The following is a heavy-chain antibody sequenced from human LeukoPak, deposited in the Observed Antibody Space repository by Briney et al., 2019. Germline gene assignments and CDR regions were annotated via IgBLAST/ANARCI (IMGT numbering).Heavy chain of an antibody. CDR3: ATAGIVVVSRVEYFDY. CDR1: GYTLTELS. D-gene: IGHD3-22*01. V-gene: IGHV1-24*01. Sequence: ASVKVSCKVSGYTLTELSMHWVRQAPGKGLEWMGGFDPEDGETIYAQKFQGRVTKTEDTSTDTAYMELSSLRSEDTAVYHCATAGIVVVSRVEYFDYWGQGTLVTVSS. J-gene: IGHJ4*02. CDR2: FDPEDGET.